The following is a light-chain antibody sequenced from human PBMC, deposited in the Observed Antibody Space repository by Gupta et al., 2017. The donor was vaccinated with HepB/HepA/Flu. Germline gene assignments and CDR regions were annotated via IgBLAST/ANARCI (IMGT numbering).Light chain of an antibody. CDR1: QSLTSSY. J-gene: IGKJ3*01. Sequence: EIVLTQSPGPLSLSPGDRATLSCSASQSLTSSYVAWYQQRPGQAPKLLIYGASHRATGIPDRFSGSGSGTEFTLTISRLEPEDVAVYYCQHYRTSIRFGPGTKVDIK. V-gene: IGKV3-20*01. CDR3: QHYRTSIR. CDR2: GAS.